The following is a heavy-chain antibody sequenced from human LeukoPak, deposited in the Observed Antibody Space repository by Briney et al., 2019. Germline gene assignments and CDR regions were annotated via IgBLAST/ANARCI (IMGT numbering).Heavy chain of an antibody. CDR1: GFTFDDYA. CDR3: AKDHCSSTSCDLEY. D-gene: IGHD2-2*01. V-gene: IGHV3-9*03. J-gene: IGHJ4*02. CDR2: ISWNSGSI. Sequence: GRSLRLSCAASGFTFDDYAMHWVRQAPGKGLEWVSGISWNSGSIGYADSVKGRFTISRDNAKNSLYLQMNSLRAEDMALYYCAKDHCSSTSCDLEYWGQGTLVTVSS.